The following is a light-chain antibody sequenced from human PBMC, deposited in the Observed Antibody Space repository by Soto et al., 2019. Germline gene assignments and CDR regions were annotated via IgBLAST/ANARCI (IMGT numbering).Light chain of an antibody. CDR1: QDINKN. Sequence: IEITPSPSTMCSSVGARVTITCKASQDINKNLIWYQQKPGKAPKLLIYDASDLETGVPSRFSGSGSGTGFTFTISSLQPEDFATYYCQQYESLPLTFGQRTRLEIK. CDR2: DAS. V-gene: IGKV1-33*01. CDR3: QQYESLPLT. J-gene: IGKJ5*01.